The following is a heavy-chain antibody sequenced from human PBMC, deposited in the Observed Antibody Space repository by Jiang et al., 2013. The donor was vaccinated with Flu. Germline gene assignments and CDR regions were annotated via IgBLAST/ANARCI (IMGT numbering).Heavy chain of an antibody. J-gene: IGHJ4*02. CDR3: ARRGTYYYGSGSYYKRGFGFDY. V-gene: IGHV4-34*01. D-gene: IGHD3-10*01. CDR2: SIIVEAP. Sequence: TLSLTCAVYGGSVQWLRTGAGSASPQGRGWSGLGKSIIVEAPTTTRPSKSRVTISVDTSKNQFSLKLSSVTAADTAVYYCARRGTYYYGSGSYYKRGFGFDYWGQGTLVTVSS. CDR1: GGSVQWLRT.